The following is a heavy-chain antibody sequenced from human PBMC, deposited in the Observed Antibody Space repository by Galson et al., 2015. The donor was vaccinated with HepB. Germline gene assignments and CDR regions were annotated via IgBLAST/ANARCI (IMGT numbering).Heavy chain of an antibody. CDR1: GFTFSSYS. CDR2: ISSSSSYI. V-gene: IGHV3-21*01. D-gene: IGHD2-15*01. J-gene: IGHJ4*02. Sequence: SLRLSCAASGFTFSSYSMNWVRQAPGKGLEWVSSISSSSSYIYYADSVKGRFTISRDNAKNSLYLQMNSLRAEDTAVYYCARRYCSGGSCRPSDYWGQGTLVTVSS. CDR3: ARRYCSGGSCRPSDY.